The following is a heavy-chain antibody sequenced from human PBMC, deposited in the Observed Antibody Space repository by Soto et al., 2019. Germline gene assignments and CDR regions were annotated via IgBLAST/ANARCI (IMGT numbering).Heavy chain of an antibody. V-gene: IGHV4-59*01. CDR3: ARMGCSGGSCCDRYAFDI. D-gene: IGHD2-15*01. J-gene: IGHJ3*02. CDR2: IYYSGST. Sequence: PSETLSLTCTVSGGSISSYYWSWIRQPPGKGLEWIGYIYYSGSTNYNPSLKSRVTISVDTSKNQFSLNLSSVTAADTAVYCCARMGCSGGSCCDRYAFDIWGQGTMVTVSS. CDR1: GGSISSYY.